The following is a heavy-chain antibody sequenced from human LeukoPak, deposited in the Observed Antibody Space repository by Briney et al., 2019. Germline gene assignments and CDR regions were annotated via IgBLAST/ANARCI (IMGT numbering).Heavy chain of an antibody. D-gene: IGHD2-15*01. CDR2: IIPIFGTA. CDR1: GGTFSIYA. CDR3: AREPHCSGGSCYSLDTAMVY. V-gene: IGHV1-69*05. Sequence: RASVKVSCKASGGTFSIYAISWVRQAPGQGLEWMGGIIPIFGTANYAQKFQGRVTITRDTSASTAYMELSSLRSEDTAVYYCAREPHCSGGSCYSLDTAMVYWGQGTLVTVSS. J-gene: IGHJ4*02.